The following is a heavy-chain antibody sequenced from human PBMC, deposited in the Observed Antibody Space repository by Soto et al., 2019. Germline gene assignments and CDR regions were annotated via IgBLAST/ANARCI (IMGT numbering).Heavy chain of an antibody. CDR2: ISAYNGNT. Sequence: ASVKVSCKASGYTFTGYYMHWVRQAPGQGLEWMGWISAYNGNTNYAQKLQGRVTMTTDTSTSTAYMELRRLRSDDTDVYYCARVSGDSSGYYRADDAFDIWGQGTMVTVSS. CDR1: GYTFTGYY. D-gene: IGHD3-22*01. J-gene: IGHJ3*02. V-gene: IGHV1-18*04. CDR3: ARVSGDSSGYYRADDAFDI.